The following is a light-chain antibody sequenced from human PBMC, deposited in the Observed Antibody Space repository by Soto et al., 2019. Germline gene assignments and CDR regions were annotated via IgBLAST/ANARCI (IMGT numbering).Light chain of an antibody. J-gene: IGKJ2*01. CDR1: QSVLYSSNNKNY. CDR3: QQYYSTPPT. CDR2: WAS. V-gene: IGKV4-1*01. Sequence: DIVMTQSPDSLAVSLGERATINCKSSQSVLYSSNNKNYLAWYQQKPGQPPKLVIYWASTRESGVPDRFSGSGSGTDFTHTISSLQAEDVAVYYCQQYYSTPPTFGQGTKLEIK.